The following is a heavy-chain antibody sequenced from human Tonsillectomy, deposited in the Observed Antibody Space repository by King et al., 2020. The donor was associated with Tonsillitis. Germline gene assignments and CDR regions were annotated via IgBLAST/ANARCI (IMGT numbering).Heavy chain of an antibody. Sequence: VQIQQWGAGLLKPSETLSLTCAVYGGSFSGYYWSWIRQPPGKGLEWIGEINHSGSTNYNPSLKSRVTISVDTSKNQFSLKLSSVTAADTAVYYCARARGKYSSGYYDYWGQGTLVTVSS. V-gene: IGHV4-34*01. CDR1: GGSFSGYY. J-gene: IGHJ4*02. CDR2: INHSGST. CDR3: ARARGKYSSGYYDY. D-gene: IGHD3-22*01.